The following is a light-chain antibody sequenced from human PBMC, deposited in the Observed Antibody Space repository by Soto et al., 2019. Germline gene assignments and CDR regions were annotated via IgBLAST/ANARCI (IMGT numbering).Light chain of an antibody. Sequence: QSVLTQPASVSGSPGQSITISCTGTSSDVGSYDVVSWYQQHPGKAPKLMIYVGSKRPSGVSTRFSGSKSGNTASLTISGLQAEDEAVYYCCSYAGSNTYWVFGGGTKLTVL. CDR3: CSYAGSNTYWV. CDR2: VGS. V-gene: IGLV2-23*01. J-gene: IGLJ3*02. CDR1: SSDVGSYDV.